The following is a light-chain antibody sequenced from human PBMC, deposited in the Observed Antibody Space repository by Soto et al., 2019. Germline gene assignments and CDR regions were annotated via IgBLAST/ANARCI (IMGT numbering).Light chain of an antibody. V-gene: IGLV4-69*01. CDR2: LDSDGSH. CDR3: QTWGTGIHVV. J-gene: IGLJ2*01. Sequence: QLVLTQSPSASASLGASVKLTCTLSSGHSSYAIAWHQQQPETGPRYLMKLDSDGSHTKGDAIPDRFSGSRSGAERYLTISSLQSDDEADYYCQTWGTGIHVVFGGGTKLTVL. CDR1: SGHSSYA.